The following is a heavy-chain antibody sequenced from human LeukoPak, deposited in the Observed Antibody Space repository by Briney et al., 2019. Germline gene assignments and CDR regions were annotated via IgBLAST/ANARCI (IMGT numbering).Heavy chain of an antibody. CDR1: GDSISSSSYY. J-gene: IGHJ4*02. Sequence: PSETLSLTCTVSGDSISSSSYYCGWVRQPPGRGLEWIGSIYYSGSTYYNASLQSRVTMSLDTSKNQYSLKLTSVPGADTAVYYCARRGTVLTAFDSWGQGTLATVSS. V-gene: IGHV4-39*07. CDR3: ARRGTVLTAFDS. D-gene: IGHD4-23*01. CDR2: IYYSGST.